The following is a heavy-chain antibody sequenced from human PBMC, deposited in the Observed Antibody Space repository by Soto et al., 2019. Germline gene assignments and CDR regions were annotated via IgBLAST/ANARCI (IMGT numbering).Heavy chain of an antibody. CDR1: GGSISSGDYY. Sequence: PSETLSLTGTVSGGSISSGDYYWGWIREPPGKGLEWIASVHYTEGSYYNPSLEIRVTRAVGTSRDQISLNRSPGTAAETAVYYCARPRGPRKRNAFDPWGQGTLVPVSS. V-gene: IGHV4-39*01. D-gene: IGHD3-10*01. CDR3: ARPRGPRKRNAFDP. J-gene: IGHJ3*01. CDR2: VHYTEGS.